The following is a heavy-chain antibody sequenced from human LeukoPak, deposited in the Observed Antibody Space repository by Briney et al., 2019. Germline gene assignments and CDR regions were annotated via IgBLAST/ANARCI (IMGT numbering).Heavy chain of an antibody. CDR1: GFNFRAYR. CDR3: ARASYYYDSSGYYDAFDI. V-gene: IGHV3-48*04. Sequence: GGSLRLSCAASGFNFRAYRMTWVRQAPRKGLEWISFISSTGGVKYYADSVKGRFTISRDNAKNSLYLQMNSLRAEDTAVYYCARASYYYDSSGYYDAFDIWGQGTMVTVSS. CDR2: ISSTGGVK. J-gene: IGHJ3*02. D-gene: IGHD3-22*01.